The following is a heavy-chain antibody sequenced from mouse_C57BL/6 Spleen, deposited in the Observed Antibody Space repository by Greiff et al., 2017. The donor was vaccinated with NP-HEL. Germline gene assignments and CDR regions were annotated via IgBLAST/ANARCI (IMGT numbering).Heavy chain of an antibody. CDR1: GYTFTSYT. J-gene: IGHJ2*01. CDR2: INPSSGYT. D-gene: IGHD1-1*01. Sequence: QVQLQQSGAELARPGASVKMSCKASGYTFTSYTMHWVKQRPGQGLEWIGYINPSSGYTKYNQKFKDKATLTADKSSSTAYMQLSSLTSEDSAVYYCASEVIYYYGSPVDDWGQGTTLTVSS. V-gene: IGHV1-4*01. CDR3: ASEVIYYYGSPVDD.